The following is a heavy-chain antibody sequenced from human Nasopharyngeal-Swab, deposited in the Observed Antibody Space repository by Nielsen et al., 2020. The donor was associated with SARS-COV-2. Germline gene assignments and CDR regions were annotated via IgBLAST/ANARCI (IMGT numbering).Heavy chain of an antibody. CDR3: ARDSEPPGGFDY. V-gene: IGHV1-18*04. CDR2: VSAYNGNT. CDR1: GYTFTSYY. D-gene: IGHD4-23*01. J-gene: IGHJ4*02. Sequence: ASVKVSCKASGYTFTSYYMHWVRQAPGQGLEWMGWVSAYNGNTNYAQKLQGRVTMTTDTSTSTAYMELRSLRSDDTAVYYCARDSEPPGGFDYWGQGTLVTVSS.